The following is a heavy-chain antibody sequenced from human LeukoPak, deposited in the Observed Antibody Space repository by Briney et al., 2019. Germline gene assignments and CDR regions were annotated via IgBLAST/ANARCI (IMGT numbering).Heavy chain of an antibody. V-gene: IGHV4-34*01. CDR3: ARENVDIVATIRVYYFDY. Sequence: PSETLSLTCAVYGGSFRGYYWSWIRQPRGKGLEWIGESNHSGSTNYNPSLKIRVTISVDTSKNQFSLKLSSVTAADTAVYYCARENVDIVATIRVYYFDYWGQGTLVTVSS. CDR1: GGSFRGYY. J-gene: IGHJ4*02. D-gene: IGHD5-12*01. CDR2: SNHSGST.